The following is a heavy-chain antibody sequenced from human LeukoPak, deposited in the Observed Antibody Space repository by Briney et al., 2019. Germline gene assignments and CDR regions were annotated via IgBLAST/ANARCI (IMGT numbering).Heavy chain of an antibody. D-gene: IGHD3-22*01. CDR3: ARRDSSGFTFDY. CDR2: INHSGST. CDR1: GGSFSGYY. V-gene: IGHV4-34*01. Sequence: SQTLSLTCAVYGGSFSGYYWSWIRQPPGKGLEWIGEINHSGSTNYNPSLKSRVTISVDTSKNQFSLKLSSVTAADTAVYYCARRDSSGFTFDYWGQGTLVTVSS. J-gene: IGHJ4*02.